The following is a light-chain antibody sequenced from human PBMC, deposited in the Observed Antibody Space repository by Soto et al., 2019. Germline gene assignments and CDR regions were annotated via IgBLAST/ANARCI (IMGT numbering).Light chain of an antibody. Sequence: QSVLTQPPSASGTPGQRVTISCSGSSSNIGSKTVNWYQQLPGTAPKLLIYSNNQRPSGVPDRFSGSKSGTSASLAIRGLHSEDEADDYGAAWYDSRNGVVFGGGTKRTVL. CDR3: AAWYDSRNGVV. CDR1: SSNIGSKT. CDR2: SNN. J-gene: IGLJ2*01. V-gene: IGLV1-44*01.